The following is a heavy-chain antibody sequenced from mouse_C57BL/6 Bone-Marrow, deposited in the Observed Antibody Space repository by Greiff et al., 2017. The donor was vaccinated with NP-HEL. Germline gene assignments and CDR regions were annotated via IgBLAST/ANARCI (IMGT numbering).Heavy chain of an antibody. Sequence: EVMLVESEGGLVQPGSSMKLSCTASGFTFSDYYMAWVRQVPEKGLEWVANINYDGSSTYYLDSLKSRFIISRDNAKNILYLQMSSLKSEDTATYDCARDLSYAMDYWGQGTSGTVSS. CDR1: GFTFSDYY. CDR2: INYDGSST. V-gene: IGHV5-16*01. D-gene: IGHD6-2*01. J-gene: IGHJ4*01. CDR3: ARDLSYAMDY.